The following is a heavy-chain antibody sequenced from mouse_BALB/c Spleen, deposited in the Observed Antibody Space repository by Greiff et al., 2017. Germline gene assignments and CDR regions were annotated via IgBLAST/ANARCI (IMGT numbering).Heavy chain of an antibody. CDR2: ISSGGSYT. CDR1: GFTFSSYT. V-gene: IGHV5-6-4*01. D-gene: IGHD1-1*01. J-gene: IGHJ4*01. CDR3: TREGLRWDAMDY. Sequence: EVQLVESGGGLVKPGGSLKLSCAASGFTFSSYTMSWVRQTPEKRLEWVATISSGGSYTYYPDSVKGRFTISRDNAKNTLYLQMSSLKSEDTAMYYCTREGLRWDAMDYWGQGTSVTVSS.